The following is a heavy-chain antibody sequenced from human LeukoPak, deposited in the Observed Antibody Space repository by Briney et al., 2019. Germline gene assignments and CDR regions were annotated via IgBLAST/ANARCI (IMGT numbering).Heavy chain of an antibody. J-gene: IGHJ6*02. CDR2: IYYSGST. Sequence: SETLSLTCTVSGGSISSYYWSWIRQPPGKGLEWIGYIYYSGSTSYNPSLKSRVTISVDTSKNQFSLKLSSVTAADTAVYYCARGIAAAGKYYYYYGMDVWGQGTTVTVSS. CDR3: ARGIAAAGKYYYYYGMDV. D-gene: IGHD6-13*01. CDR1: GGSISSYY. V-gene: IGHV4-59*01.